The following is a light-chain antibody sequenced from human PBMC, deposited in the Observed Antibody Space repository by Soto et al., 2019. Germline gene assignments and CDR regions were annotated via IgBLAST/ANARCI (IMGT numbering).Light chain of an antibody. CDR1: QDISNY. J-gene: IGKJ4*01. Sequence: DIQMTQSPSSLSASVGDRVTITCQASQDISNYLNWYQQKPGRAPILLISAASTLQSGVPARFSGSGSGTDFTLSITSLQPEDFATYYCQQLNTYPVTFGGGTKVEIK. CDR3: QQLNTYPVT. CDR2: AAS. V-gene: IGKV1-9*01.